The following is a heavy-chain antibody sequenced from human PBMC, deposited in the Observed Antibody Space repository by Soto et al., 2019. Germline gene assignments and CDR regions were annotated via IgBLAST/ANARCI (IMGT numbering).Heavy chain of an antibody. CDR3: ARDSYYDSSGP. CDR2: IYYSGST. J-gene: IGHJ4*02. D-gene: IGHD3-22*01. V-gene: IGHV4-61*08. Sequence: PSETLSLTCTVSGGSISSGGYYWSWIRQPPGKGLEWIGYIYYSGSTNYNPSLKSRVTISVDTSKNQFSLKLSSVTAADTAVYYCARDSYYDSSGPWGQGTLVTVSS. CDR1: GGSISSGGYY.